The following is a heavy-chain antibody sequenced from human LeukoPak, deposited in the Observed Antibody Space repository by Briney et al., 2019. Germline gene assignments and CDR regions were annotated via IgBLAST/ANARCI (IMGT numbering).Heavy chain of an antibody. Sequence: SETLSLTCALYGGSFTGYYWSWIRQPPGKGLEWIGEIYHSGSTNYNPSPKRRVTISVDTSKNQFSLKLSSVTAADTAVYYCARRSPTYYDILTGYSRNWYFDLWGRGTLVTVSS. CDR3: ARRSPTYYDILTGYSRNWYFDL. CDR2: IYHSGST. V-gene: IGHV4-34*01. J-gene: IGHJ2*01. D-gene: IGHD3-9*01. CDR1: GGSFTGYY.